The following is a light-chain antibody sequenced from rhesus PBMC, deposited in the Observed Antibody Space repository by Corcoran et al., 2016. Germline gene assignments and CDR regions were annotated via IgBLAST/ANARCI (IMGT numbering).Light chain of an antibody. V-gene: IGKV1-16*01. CDR3: QQYNSAPFT. CDR1: QSISSW. CDR2: KAS. J-gene: IGKJ3*01. Sequence: DIQMTQSPSSLSASVGDKVTITCQASQSISSWLAWYQQNPGKAPKPLIFKASSLESGVPPRFSGSGSGTDFTLTISSPQPEDFATYSCQQYNSAPFTFGPGTKLDIQ.